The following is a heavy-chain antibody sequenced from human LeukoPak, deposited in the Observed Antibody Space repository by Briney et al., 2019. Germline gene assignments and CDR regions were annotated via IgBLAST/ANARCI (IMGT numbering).Heavy chain of an antibody. CDR3: ARNADDSSGYYPNWFDP. CDR1: GGTFSSYA. J-gene: IGHJ5*02. V-gene: IGHV1-69*13. D-gene: IGHD3-22*01. CDR2: IVPIFGTA. Sequence: GASVKVFCKASGGTFSSYAISWVRQAPGQGLEWMGGIVPIFGTANYAQKFQGRVTITADESTSTAYMELSSLRSEDTAVYYCARNADDSSGYYPNWFDPWGQGTLVTVSS.